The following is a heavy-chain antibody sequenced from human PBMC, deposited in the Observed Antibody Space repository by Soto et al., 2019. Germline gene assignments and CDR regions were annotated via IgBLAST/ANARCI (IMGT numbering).Heavy chain of an antibody. J-gene: IGHJ3*02. D-gene: IGHD2-2*01. CDR3: AKHLPTIINQRLWADAFHI. V-gene: IGHV3-23*01. CDR2: VTGRSTTT. CDR1: GFTFSSYA. Sequence: EVQLLESGGGLVQPGGSLRLSCAASGFTFSSYAMSWVRQAPGKGLEWVSVVTGRSTTTYYADSVKGRFTISRDNSKNTLFLQTNSLAAEDTAVYYCAKHLPTIINQRLWADAFHIWCPGTMLTVSS.